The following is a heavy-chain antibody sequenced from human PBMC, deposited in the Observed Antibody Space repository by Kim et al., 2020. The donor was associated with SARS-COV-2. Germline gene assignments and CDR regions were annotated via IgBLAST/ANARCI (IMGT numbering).Heavy chain of an antibody. V-gene: IGHV3-23*01. CDR3: AKDYYDSSGYYKRPKFDY. CDR2: ISGSGGST. Sequence: GGSLRLSCAASGFTFGSYAMSWVRQAPGKGLEWVSAISGSGGSTYYADSVKGRFTISRDNAKNTLYLQMNSLRAEDTAVYYCAKDYYDSSGYYKRPKFDYWGQGTLVTVSS. CDR1: GFTFGSYA. D-gene: IGHD3-22*01. J-gene: IGHJ4*02.